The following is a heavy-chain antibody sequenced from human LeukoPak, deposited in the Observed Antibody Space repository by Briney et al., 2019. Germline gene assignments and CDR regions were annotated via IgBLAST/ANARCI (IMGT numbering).Heavy chain of an antibody. CDR3: AKDIYEYSYGTLGY. Sequence: TGGSLRLSCAASGFTFDDYAMHWVRQAPGEGLERVSGISWNSGSIGYADSVKGRFTISRDNAKNSLYLQMNSLRAEDTALYYCAKDIYEYSYGTLGYWGQGTLVTVSS. J-gene: IGHJ4*02. CDR1: GFTFDDYA. V-gene: IGHV3-9*01. CDR2: ISWNSGSI. D-gene: IGHD5-18*01.